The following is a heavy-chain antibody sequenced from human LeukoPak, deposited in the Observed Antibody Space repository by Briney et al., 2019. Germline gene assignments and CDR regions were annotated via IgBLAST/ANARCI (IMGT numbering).Heavy chain of an antibody. Sequence: PGGSLRLSCAASGFTFSSYAMSWVRQAPGKGLEWVSAISGSGGSTYYADSVKGRFTISRDNSKNTLYLQMNSLRAEDTAVYYCARRKIAARPSYYYYYMDVWGKGTTVTVSS. D-gene: IGHD6-6*01. J-gene: IGHJ6*03. CDR3: ARRKIAARPSYYYYYMDV. CDR1: GFTFSSYA. V-gene: IGHV3-23*01. CDR2: ISGSGGST.